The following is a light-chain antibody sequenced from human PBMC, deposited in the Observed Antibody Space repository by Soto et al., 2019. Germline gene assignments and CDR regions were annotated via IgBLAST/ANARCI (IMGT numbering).Light chain of an antibody. CDR2: GAS. V-gene: IGKV3-20*01. CDR3: QQYGSSPWT. CDR1: QSVSSSY. Sequence: EIVLTQSPGTLSLSPGERATLSCRASQSVSSSYLAWYQQKPGQAPRLLIYGASSRATGIPDRFIGSGSGTDFTLTISILEPEDFAVYYCQQYGSSPWTVGQGTKVEIK. J-gene: IGKJ1*01.